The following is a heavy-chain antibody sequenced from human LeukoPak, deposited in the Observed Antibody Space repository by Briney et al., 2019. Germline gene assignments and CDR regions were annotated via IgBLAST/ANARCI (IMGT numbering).Heavy chain of an antibody. D-gene: IGHD4-17*01. CDR1: GGSFSGYY. Sequence: SETLSLTCAVYGGSFSGYYWSWIRQPPGKGLEWIGEINHSGGTNYNPSLKSRVTISVDTSKNQFSLKLSSVTAADTAVYYCARGPSRGTVTTRFDYWGQGTLVTVSS. J-gene: IGHJ4*02. V-gene: IGHV4-34*01. CDR2: INHSGGT. CDR3: ARGPSRGTVTTRFDY.